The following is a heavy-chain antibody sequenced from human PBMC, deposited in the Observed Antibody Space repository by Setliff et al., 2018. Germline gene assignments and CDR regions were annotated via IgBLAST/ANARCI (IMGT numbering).Heavy chain of an antibody. J-gene: IGHJ4*02. CDR2: IWDDGGNK. CDR3: AKRAGYYGSGSPLDY. V-gene: IGHV3-30*02. Sequence: GGSLRLSCAASGFTFSTYTMNWVRQAPGKGLEWVAVIWDDGGNKYYADSVKGRFTVSRDNSENTLYLHMNNLRPEDTALYYCAKRAGYYGSGSPLDYWGQGTLVTVSS. D-gene: IGHD3-10*01. CDR1: GFTFSTYT.